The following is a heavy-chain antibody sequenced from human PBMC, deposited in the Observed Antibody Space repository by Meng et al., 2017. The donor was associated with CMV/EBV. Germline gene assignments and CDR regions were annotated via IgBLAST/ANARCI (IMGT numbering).Heavy chain of an antibody. CDR3: ARDRCGTCPSGWWFDP. CDR1: GYTFSNFG. D-gene: IGHD1-26*01. Sequence: ASVKVSCKTSGYTFSNFGIAWVRQAPGQGLEWMGWISTYNDDIKYGQKFRGRLTMTTDTSTSTAYMELRSLISDDTAVHYCARDRCGTCPSGWWFDPWGQGTLVTVSS. V-gene: IGHV1-18*01. CDR2: ISTYNDDI. J-gene: IGHJ5*02.